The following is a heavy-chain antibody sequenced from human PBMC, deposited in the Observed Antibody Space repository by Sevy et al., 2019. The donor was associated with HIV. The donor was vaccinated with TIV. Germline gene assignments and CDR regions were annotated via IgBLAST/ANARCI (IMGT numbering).Heavy chain of an antibody. J-gene: IGHJ3*02. CDR2: IKQDGSEK. D-gene: IGHD6-13*01. CDR3: ASSSSSWIDAFDI. Sequence: GGSLRLSCAASGFTFSSYWMSWVRQAPGKGLEWVANIKQDGSEKYYVDSVKGRFSNSRDNAKNSLSLKMNSLRAEDTAVYYCASSSSSWIDAFDIWGQGTMVTVSS. CDR1: GFTFSSYW. V-gene: IGHV3-7*03.